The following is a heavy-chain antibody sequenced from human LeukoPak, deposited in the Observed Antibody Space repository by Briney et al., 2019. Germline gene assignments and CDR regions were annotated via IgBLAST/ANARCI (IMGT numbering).Heavy chain of an antibody. D-gene: IGHD4-23*01. CDR2: ISSSSSTI. Sequence: GGSLRLSCAASGFTFSSYSMNWVRQAPGKGLEWVSYISSSSSTIYYADSVKGRFTISRDNAKNSLYLQMNSLRDEDTAVYYCAGDRNGGPQKVAFDIWGQGTMVTVSS. CDR3: AGDRNGGPQKVAFDI. CDR1: GFTFSSYS. J-gene: IGHJ3*02. V-gene: IGHV3-48*02.